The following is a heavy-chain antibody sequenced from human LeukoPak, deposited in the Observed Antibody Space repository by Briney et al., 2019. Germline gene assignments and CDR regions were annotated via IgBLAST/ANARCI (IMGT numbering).Heavy chain of an antibody. J-gene: IGHJ3*02. V-gene: IGHV3-30-3*01. CDR3: AMPYITMIVVPWEAFDI. CDR2: ISYDGSNK. CDR1: GFTFSSYA. D-gene: IGHD3-22*01. Sequence: GGSLRLSCAASGFTFSSYAMHWVRQAPGKGLEWVAVISYDGSNKYYADSVKGRFTISRDNSKNTLYLQMNSLRAEDTAVYYRAMPYITMIVVPWEAFDIWGQGTMVTVSS.